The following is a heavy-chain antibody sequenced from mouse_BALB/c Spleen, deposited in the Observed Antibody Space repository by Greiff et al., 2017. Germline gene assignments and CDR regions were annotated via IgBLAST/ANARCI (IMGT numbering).Heavy chain of an antibody. CDR1: GFAFSSYD. Sequence: DVMLVESGGGLVKPGGSLKLSCAASGFAFSSYDMSWVRQTPEKRLEWVAYISSGGGSTYYPDTVKGRFTISRDNAKNTLYLQMSSLKSEDTAMYYCARLGRRYFDYWGQGTTLTVSS. CDR2: ISSGGGST. D-gene: IGHD4-1*01. V-gene: IGHV5-12-1*01. CDR3: ARLGRRYFDY. J-gene: IGHJ2*01.